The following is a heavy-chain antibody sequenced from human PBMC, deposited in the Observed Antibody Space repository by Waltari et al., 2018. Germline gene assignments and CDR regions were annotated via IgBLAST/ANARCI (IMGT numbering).Heavy chain of an antibody. CDR3: ARDDSIAARTFDY. V-gene: IGHV1-46*01. CDR2: INPSGGST. D-gene: IGHD6-6*01. CDR1: GYTFTSYY. J-gene: IGHJ4*02. Sequence: QVQLVQSGAEVKKPGASVKVSCKASGYTFTSYYMHWVRQAPGQGLEWMGIINPSGGSTSYAQKFQGRVNMTRDTATSTVYMELSSLRSEDTAVYYCARDDSIAARTFDYWGQGTLVTVSS.